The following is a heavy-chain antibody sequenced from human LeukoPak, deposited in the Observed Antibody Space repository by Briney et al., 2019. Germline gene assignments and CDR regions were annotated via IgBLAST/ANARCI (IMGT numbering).Heavy chain of an antibody. J-gene: IGHJ4*02. CDR2: INHSGST. CDR3: ARPHAAGSGSYRGPFDY. Sequence: SETLSLTCAVYGGSFSGYYWSWIRQPPGKGLEWIGEINHSGSTNYNPSLKSRVTISVDTSKNQFSLKLSSVTAADTAVYYCARPHAAGSGSYRGPFDYWGQGTLVTVSS. V-gene: IGHV4-34*01. D-gene: IGHD3-10*01. CDR1: GGSFSGYY.